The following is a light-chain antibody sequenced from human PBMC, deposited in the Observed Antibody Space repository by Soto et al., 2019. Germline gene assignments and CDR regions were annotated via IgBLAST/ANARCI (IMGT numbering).Light chain of an antibody. J-gene: IGKJ1*01. CDR3: QHCATSRLT. V-gene: IGKV3-20*01. Sequence: EIVLTQSPGTLSLSPGERATLSCRASLSVSNNYVARYQQKPGQAPRLLIYDASSRATGIPDRFSGSGSGTDCTFTTRRLELEDFAVYYCQHCATSRLTFGQGTRVDIK. CDR1: LSVSNNY. CDR2: DAS.